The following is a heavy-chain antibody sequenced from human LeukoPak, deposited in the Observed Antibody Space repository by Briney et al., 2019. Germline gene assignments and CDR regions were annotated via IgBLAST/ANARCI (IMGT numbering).Heavy chain of an antibody. CDR2: INHSGST. D-gene: IGHD3-22*01. V-gene: IGHV4-34*01. CDR3: AAQISSGYES. CDR1: GGSFSGYY. Sequence: KPSETLSLTCAVYGGSFSGYYWSWIRQPPGKGLEWIGEINHSGSTNYNPSLKSRVTISVDTSKNQFSLKLSSVTAADTAAYYCAAQISSGYESWGQGTLVTVSS. J-gene: IGHJ5*02.